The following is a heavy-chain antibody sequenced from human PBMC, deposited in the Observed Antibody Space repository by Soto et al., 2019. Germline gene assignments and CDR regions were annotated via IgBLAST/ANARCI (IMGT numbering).Heavy chain of an antibody. D-gene: IGHD2-15*01. Sequence: GGSQRLSYASSGFTLSNYAVNWVRQAPGKGLEWVSYISSDSRYIYHGDSGKGRFTISRDNARNSVYLQMNSLRDEDTAVYYCARIKLVDFFFINVDVYDMDVWGQGTPVTVSS. J-gene: IGHJ6*02. V-gene: IGHV3-21*01. CDR3: ARIKLVDFFFINVDVYDMDV. CDR2: ISSDSRYI. CDR1: GFTLSNYA.